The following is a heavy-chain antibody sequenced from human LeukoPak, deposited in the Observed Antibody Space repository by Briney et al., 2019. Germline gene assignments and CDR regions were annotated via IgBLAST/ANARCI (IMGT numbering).Heavy chain of an antibody. V-gene: IGHV3-11*01. CDR1: GFTFSDYY. J-gene: IGHJ6*02. CDR3: ARLEMASSYYGMDA. D-gene: IGHD5-24*01. Sequence: GGSLRLSCAASGFTFSDYYMSWIRQAPGKGLEWVSYISSSGSTIYYADSVKGRFTISRDNAKNSLYLQMNSLRAEDTAVYYCARLEMASSYYGMDAWGQGTTVTVSS. CDR2: ISSSGSTI.